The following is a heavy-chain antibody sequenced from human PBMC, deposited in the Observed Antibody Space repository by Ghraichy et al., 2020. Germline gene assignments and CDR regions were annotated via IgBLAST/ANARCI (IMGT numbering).Heavy chain of an antibody. CDR3: ARDRSRYTGSYYYYYGIDV. V-gene: IGHV4-38-2*02. Sequence: ESLNISCTVSGYSISSGYYWGWIRQSPGKGLEWIGSIHYSGSTYNNPSLKSRVIISVDTSKNQFFLKVSSVTAADTAAYHCARDRSRYTGSYYYYYGIDVWGQGTTVTVSS. CDR2: IHYSGST. D-gene: IGHD1-26*01. CDR1: GYSISSGYY. J-gene: IGHJ6*02.